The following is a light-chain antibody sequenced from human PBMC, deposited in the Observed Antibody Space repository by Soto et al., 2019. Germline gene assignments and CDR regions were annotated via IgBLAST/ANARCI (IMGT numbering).Light chain of an antibody. J-gene: IGLJ1*01. CDR3: SSYAGSTNV. V-gene: IGLV2-8*01. Sequence: QSVLTQPPSASGSPGQSVAISCTGTSSDVGGYNYVSWYQQHPGKAPKLMIYEVNKRPSGVPDRFSGSKSGNTASLTVSGLQAEDEAEYYCSSYAGSTNVFAPGTQVTVL. CDR1: SSDVGGYNY. CDR2: EVN.